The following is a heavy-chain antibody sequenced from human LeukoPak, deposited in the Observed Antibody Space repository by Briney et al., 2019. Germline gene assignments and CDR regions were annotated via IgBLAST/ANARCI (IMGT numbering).Heavy chain of an antibody. Sequence: SETLSLTCAVYGGSFSGYYWSWIRQPPGKGLEWIGEINHSGSTNYNPSLKSRVTISVDTSKNQFSLKLSSVTAADTAVYYCARGPGPLGGNWFDPWGQGTLVTVSS. CDR1: GGSFSGYY. CDR2: INHSGST. D-gene: IGHD3-16*01. V-gene: IGHV4-34*01. J-gene: IGHJ5*02. CDR3: ARGPGPLGGNWFDP.